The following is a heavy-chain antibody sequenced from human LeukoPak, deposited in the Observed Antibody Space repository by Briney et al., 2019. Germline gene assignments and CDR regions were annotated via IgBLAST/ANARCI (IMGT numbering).Heavy chain of an antibody. Sequence: GGSLRLSCAASGFTFSNAWMSWVRQAPGKGLEWVGRIKSKTDGGTTDYAAPVKGRFTISRDDSKNTLYLQMNSLKTENTAVYSGPPFTWNKNYYFDYWAQGTLVTVSS. CDR2: IKSKTDGGTT. J-gene: IGHJ4*02. V-gene: IGHV3-15*01. CDR3: PPFTWNKNYYFDY. D-gene: IGHD1/OR15-1a*01. CDR1: GFTFSNAW.